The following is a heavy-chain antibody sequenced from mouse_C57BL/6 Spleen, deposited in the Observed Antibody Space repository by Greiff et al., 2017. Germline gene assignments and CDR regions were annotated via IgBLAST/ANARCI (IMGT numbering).Heavy chain of an antibody. V-gene: IGHV1-85*01. CDR3: APTTVVAPDY. J-gene: IGHJ2*01. D-gene: IGHD1-1*01. CDR2: IYPRDGST. CDR1: GYTFTSYD. Sequence: QVQLKQSGPELVKPGASVKLSCKASGYTFTSYDINWVKQRPGQGLEWIGWIYPRDGSTKYNKKFKGKATLTVDTSSSTAYMELHSLTSEDSAVYFCAPTTVVAPDYWGQGTTLTVSS.